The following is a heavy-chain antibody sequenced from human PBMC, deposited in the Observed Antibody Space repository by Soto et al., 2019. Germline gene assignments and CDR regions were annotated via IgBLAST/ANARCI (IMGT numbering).Heavy chain of an antibody. J-gene: IGHJ4*02. CDR3: VKVLARGVGVPRFSFES. CDR2: INADGTST. D-gene: IGHD2-2*01. CDR1: VVTLVNSW. Sequence: WESXRLSCSSSVVTLVNSWIHWVRQVSGKGLEWVSRINADGTSTSYADSVNGRFTISRDNAKNTLYLHVNSLRAEDTAVYYCVKVLARGVGVPRFSFESRGQGALV. V-gene: IGHV3-74*01.